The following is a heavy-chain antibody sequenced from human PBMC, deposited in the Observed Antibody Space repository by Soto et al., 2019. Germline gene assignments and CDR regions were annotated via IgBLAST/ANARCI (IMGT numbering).Heavy chain of an antibody. V-gene: IGHV3-48*02. CDR3: ARPEYSSSSYGMDV. CDR1: GFTFSSYS. Sequence: GXSLRLSCAASGFTFSSYSINWVGQAPGKGLEWVSYISSSSSTIYYADSVKGRFTISRDNAKNSLYLQMNSLSHEDTAVYYCARPEYSSSSYGMDVWGQGTTVTVSS. CDR2: ISSSSSTI. J-gene: IGHJ6*02. D-gene: IGHD6-6*01.